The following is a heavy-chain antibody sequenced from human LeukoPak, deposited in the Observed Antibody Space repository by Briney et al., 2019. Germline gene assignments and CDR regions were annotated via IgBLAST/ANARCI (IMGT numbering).Heavy chain of an antibody. D-gene: IGHD6-19*01. CDR2: ISYDGSNK. J-gene: IGHJ4*02. V-gene: IGHV3-30*18. CDR3: AKGYTQWLIGGGDYFDY. CDR1: GFSFSSYG. Sequence: GGSLTLSCAASGFSFSSYGMHWVRQAPGKGLEWVAVISYDGSNKYYADSVKGRFTISRDNSKNTLYLQMNSLRAEDTAVYYCAKGYTQWLIGGGDYFDYWGQGTLVTVSS.